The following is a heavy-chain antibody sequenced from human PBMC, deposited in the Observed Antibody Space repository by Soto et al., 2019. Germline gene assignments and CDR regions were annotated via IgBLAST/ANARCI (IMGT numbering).Heavy chain of an antibody. Sequence: TLSLTCTVSGGSSSGGYYWSWIRQPPGKGLEWIGYIYYTGSTYYNPSLKSRVIISVDTSKNQFSLKLTSVTAADTAVYYCARARTQGYCSGGSCYRWFDPWGQGTLVTVSS. CDR1: GGSSSGGYY. CDR3: ARARTQGYCSGGSCYRWFDP. V-gene: IGHV4-31*03. CDR2: IYYTGST. D-gene: IGHD2-15*01. J-gene: IGHJ5*02.